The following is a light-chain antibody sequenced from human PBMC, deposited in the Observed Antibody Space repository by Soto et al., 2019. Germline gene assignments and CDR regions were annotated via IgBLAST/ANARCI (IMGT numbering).Light chain of an antibody. J-gene: IGKJ4*01. CDR2: DAF. Sequence: EIVMTQSPATLSVSPGERATHSCRASQSVSSNLAWYQQKPGQAPRLLIYDAFTMATGIPARFSGSGSGTEYTLTLSSLQSEDAAVYYCQHRSWYRFPVTFGGGTKVEIK. V-gene: IGKV3-15*01. CDR1: QSVSSN. CDR3: QHRSWYRFPVT.